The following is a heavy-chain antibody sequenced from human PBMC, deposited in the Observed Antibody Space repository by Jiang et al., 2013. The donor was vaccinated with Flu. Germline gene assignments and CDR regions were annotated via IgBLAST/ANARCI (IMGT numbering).Heavy chain of an antibody. V-gene: IGHV3-9*01. D-gene: IGHD3-22*01. J-gene: IGHJ4*02. CDR2: ISWNSGSI. CDR3: AKDKNFYDSSGCFDY. Sequence: RLSCAASGFTFDDYAMHWVRQAPGKGLEWVSGISWNSGSIGYADSVKGRFTISRDNAKNSLYLQMNSLRAEDTALYYCAKDKNFYDSSGCFDYWGQGTLVTVSS. CDR1: GFTFDDYA.